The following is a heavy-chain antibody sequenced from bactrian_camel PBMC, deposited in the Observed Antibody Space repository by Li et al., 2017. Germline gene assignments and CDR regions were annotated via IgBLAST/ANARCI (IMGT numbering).Heavy chain of an antibody. V-gene: IGHV3S55*01. D-gene: IGHD7*01. J-gene: IGHJ7*01. Sequence: HVQLVESGGGSVQAGGSLRLSCERSGLPYCGWDMSWYRQAPGKEREFVSGIDTDGTTSYADSVKGRFTISRDTIKHTLDLQMDSLKPEDTAIYYCAAGGTSDGPDYRGMKYWGEGTQVTVS. CDR1: GLPYCGWD. CDR2: IDTDGTT.